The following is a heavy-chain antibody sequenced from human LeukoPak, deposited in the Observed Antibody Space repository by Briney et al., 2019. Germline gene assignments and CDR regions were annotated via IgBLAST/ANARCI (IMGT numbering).Heavy chain of an antibody. CDR3: AREDNWNDPVFDY. CDR1: GFTFSSYW. CDR2: IKQDESEK. Sequence: PGGSLRLSCAASGFTFSSYWMSWVRQAPGKGLEWVANIKQDESEKYYVDSVKGRFTISRDNAKNSLYLQMNSLRAEDTAVYYCAREDNWNDPVFDYWGQGTLVTVSS. D-gene: IGHD1-1*01. J-gene: IGHJ4*02. V-gene: IGHV3-7*01.